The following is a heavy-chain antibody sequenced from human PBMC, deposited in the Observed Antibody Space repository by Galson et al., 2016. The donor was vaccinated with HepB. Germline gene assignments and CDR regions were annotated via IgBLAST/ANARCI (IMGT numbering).Heavy chain of an antibody. CDR2: ISGTGDST. D-gene: IGHD3-10*01. J-gene: IGHJ6*02. V-gene: IGHV3-23*01. CDR1: GFTFTSYV. Sequence: SLRLSCAASGFTFTSYVLSWVRQAPGKGLQWVSSISGTGDSTFYADSVKGRFTISRDKSKNTLYLQMNSPRAEDTAVYYCAKSIRGDDYYPFYYYSMDVCGQGTEVTVSS. CDR3: AKSIRGDDYYPFYYYSMDV.